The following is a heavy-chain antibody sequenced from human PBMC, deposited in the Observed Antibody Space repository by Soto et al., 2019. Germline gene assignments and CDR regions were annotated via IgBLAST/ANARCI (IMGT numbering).Heavy chain of an antibody. CDR3: AKAGIRFLECFLVFEI. D-gene: IGHD3-3*01. CDR1: GYTLTELS. V-gene: IGHV1-24*01. CDR2: FDPEDGET. J-gene: IGHJ3*02. Sequence: VASVKVSCKVSGYTLTELSMHWVRQAPGKGLEWMGGFDPEDGETIYAQKFQGRVTMTEDTSTDTAYMELISLRSEDTAVYYCAKAGIRFLECFLVFEIWGQGTTVTVSS.